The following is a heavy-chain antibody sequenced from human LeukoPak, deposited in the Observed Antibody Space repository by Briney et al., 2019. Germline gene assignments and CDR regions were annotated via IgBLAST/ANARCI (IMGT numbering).Heavy chain of an antibody. J-gene: IGHJ5*02. CDR2: ISDSSIGSTSII. CDR1: GFTFSTYA. CDR3: ARDFWSGYYTEA. D-gene: IGHD3-3*01. Sequence: GGSLRLSCESSGFTFSTYAMNWVRQAPGKGLEWISYISDSSIGSTSIIHSADSVKGRFTISRDNAKNSLHLQMDSLSAEDTAVYYCARDFWSGYYTEAWGQGALVIVSS. V-gene: IGHV3-48*04.